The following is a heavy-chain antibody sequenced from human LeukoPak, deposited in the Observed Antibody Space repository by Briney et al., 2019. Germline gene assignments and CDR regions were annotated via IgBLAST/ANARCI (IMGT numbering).Heavy chain of an antibody. V-gene: IGHV3-21*01. CDR2: ISSSSSYI. Sequence: PGGSLRLSCAASGFTFSDYSMYWVRQAPGKGLEWVSSISSSSSYIYYADSVKGRFTIPRDNGSNSLYLQMNSLGAEDTAVYYCARKSGSPFFFDFWGPGTLVTVSS. CDR1: GFTFSDYS. D-gene: IGHD1-26*01. CDR3: ARKSGSPFFFDF. J-gene: IGHJ4*02.